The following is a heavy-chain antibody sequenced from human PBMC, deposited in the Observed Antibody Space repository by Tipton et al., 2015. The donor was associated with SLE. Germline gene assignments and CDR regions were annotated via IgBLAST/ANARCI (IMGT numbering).Heavy chain of an antibody. Sequence: TLSLTCTVSGGSISSGGYYWSWIRQHPGKGLEWIGYIYYSGSTYYNPSLKSRVTISEDTSKNQFSLRLSSVTAADTAVYYCARGGDPDYFDYWGQGALVSVSS. V-gene: IGHV4-31*03. CDR2: IYYSGST. D-gene: IGHD3-16*01. J-gene: IGHJ4*02. CDR3: ARGGDPDYFDY. CDR1: GGSISSGGYY.